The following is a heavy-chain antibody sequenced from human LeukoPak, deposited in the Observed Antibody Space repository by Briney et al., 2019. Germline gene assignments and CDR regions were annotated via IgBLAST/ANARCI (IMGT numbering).Heavy chain of an antibody. D-gene: IGHD3-3*01. CDR1: GYTFTGYY. CDR2: INPNSGDT. CDR3: ARDNYQPAIWSGYYTGIDY. V-gene: IGHV1-2*02. J-gene: IGHJ4*02. Sequence: ASVKVSCKASGYTFTGYYLHWVRQAPGQGLEWMGWINPNSGDTNYAQKLQGRVTMTTDTSTSTAYMELRSLRSDDTAVYYCARDNYQPAIWSGYYTGIDYWGQGTLVTVSS.